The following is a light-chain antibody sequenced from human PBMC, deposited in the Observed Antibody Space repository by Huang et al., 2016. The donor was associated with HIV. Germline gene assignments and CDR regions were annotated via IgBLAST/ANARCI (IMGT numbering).Light chain of an antibody. CDR2: DAS. J-gene: IGKJ3*01. CDR1: QSVSSY. CDR3: QQRRDWPGT. Sequence: PGERATLSCRASQSVSSYLAWYQQQPGQAPRLLVYDASSRATGIPARFSGSGSGTDFTLTISSLEPEDFAVYYCQQRRDWPGTFGPGTTVDI. V-gene: IGKV3-11*01.